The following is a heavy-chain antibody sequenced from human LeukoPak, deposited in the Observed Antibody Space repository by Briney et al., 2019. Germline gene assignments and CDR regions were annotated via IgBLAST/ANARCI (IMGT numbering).Heavy chain of an antibody. V-gene: IGHV3-21*01. J-gene: IGHJ4*02. CDR2: ISISNSYI. Sequence: PGGSLRLSYTASKFTFSNYAMNWVRQAPGKGLEWVSSISISNSYIYYADSVKGRFTISRDNAKNSLYLQMNSLRAEDTAVYYCARDYRHHYYWGQGTLVTVSS. D-gene: IGHD4-11*01. CDR1: KFTFSNYA. CDR3: ARDYRHHYY.